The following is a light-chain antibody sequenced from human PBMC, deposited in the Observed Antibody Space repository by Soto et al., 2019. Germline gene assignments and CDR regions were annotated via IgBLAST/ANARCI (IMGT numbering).Light chain of an antibody. Sequence: EIVLTQSPATLSLSPGERATLSCRASQSVSSYLAWYQQKPGQAPRLLISDASNRATGIPARFSGSGSGTDFTLTVSSPEPEAFAVYYCHQRRDWPLTFGGGTKVEI. CDR3: HQRRDWPLT. CDR2: DAS. CDR1: QSVSSY. V-gene: IGKV3-11*01. J-gene: IGKJ4*01.